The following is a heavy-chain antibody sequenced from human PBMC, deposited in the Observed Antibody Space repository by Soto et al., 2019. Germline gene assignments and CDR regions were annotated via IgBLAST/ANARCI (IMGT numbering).Heavy chain of an antibody. CDR3: AKTDKFNTQSSGWANRFDY. J-gene: IGHJ4*02. V-gene: IGHV3-23*01. D-gene: IGHD6-19*01. CDR1: GFTFSNYA. Sequence: EVQLLESGGGLVQPGGSLRLLCAASGFTFSNYAMTWVRQAPGKGLEWVSTITSGGITYFGDTVKGRFTISRDNSKSTLYLQMNRLRADDTAVYYCAKTDKFNTQSSGWANRFDYWGQGTLVTVSS. CDR2: ITSGGIT.